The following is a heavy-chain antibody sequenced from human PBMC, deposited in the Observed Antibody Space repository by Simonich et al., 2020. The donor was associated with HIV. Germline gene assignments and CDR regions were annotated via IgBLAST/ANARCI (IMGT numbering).Heavy chain of an antibody. CDR1: GGSFSGYN. CDR2: INHSGST. V-gene: IGHV4-34*01. J-gene: IGHJ4*02. D-gene: IGHD2-2*01. Sequence: QVQLQKWGAGLLKPSETLSLTCDVYGGSFSGYNWSWILQHPGKGLEWIREINHSGSTNYNPSLKSRVTISVDTSKNQFSLKLSSVTAADTAVYYCARGFYQRLYYFDYWGQGTLVTVSS. CDR3: ARGFYQRLYYFDY.